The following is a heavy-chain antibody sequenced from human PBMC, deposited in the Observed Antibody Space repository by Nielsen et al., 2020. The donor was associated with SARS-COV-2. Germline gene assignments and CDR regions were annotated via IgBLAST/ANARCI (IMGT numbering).Heavy chain of an antibody. CDR1: GGSISSYY. Sequence: SETLSLTCTVSGGSISSYYWSWIRQPPGKGLEWIGYIYYSGSTNYNPSLKSRVTISVDTSKNQFSLKLSSVTAADTAVYYCASLGYCTNGVYYTGFDYWGQGTLVTVSS. D-gene: IGHD2-8*01. J-gene: IGHJ4*02. CDR2: IYYSGST. CDR3: ASLGYCTNGVYYTGFDY. V-gene: IGHV4-59*01.